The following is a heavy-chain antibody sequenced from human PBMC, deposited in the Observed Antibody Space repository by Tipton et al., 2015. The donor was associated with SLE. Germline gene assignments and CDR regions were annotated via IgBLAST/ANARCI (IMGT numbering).Heavy chain of an antibody. CDR1: GGSISSGDHL. D-gene: IGHD4-11*01. Sequence: TLSLTCSVSGGSISSGDHLWSWIRQPPGKGPEWLGYIYNTGRTYYNPSPKSRVTISVDTSMSQFYLRLISVTAADTAVYYCARSSDYSIKWFDPWGQGTLVTVSS. V-gene: IGHV4-30-4*01. CDR3: ARSSDYSIKWFDP. J-gene: IGHJ5*02. CDR2: IYNTGRT.